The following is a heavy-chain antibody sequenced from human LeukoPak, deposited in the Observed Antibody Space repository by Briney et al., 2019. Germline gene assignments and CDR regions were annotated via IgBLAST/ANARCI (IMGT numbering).Heavy chain of an antibody. CDR1: GGSSGSYY. D-gene: IGHD4-17*01. J-gene: IGHJ4*01. CDR2: INHGGNT. V-gene: IGHV4-34*01. CDR3: APIFGDYSDFDS. Sequence: SETLSLTCAVYGGSSGSYYWSWIRQPPGKGLGWIGEINHGGNTNYNPSLKSRVTISLDTSKNQFSLRLSSVTAADTALYYCAPIFGDYSDFDSWGQGTLVTVSS.